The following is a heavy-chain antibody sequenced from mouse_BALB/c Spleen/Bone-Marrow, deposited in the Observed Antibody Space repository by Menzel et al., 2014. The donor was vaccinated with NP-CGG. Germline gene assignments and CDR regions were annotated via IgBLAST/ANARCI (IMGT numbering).Heavy chain of an antibody. D-gene: IGHD3-1*01. CDR1: GFTFSSYT. CDR3: ARHVGNPYAMDY. V-gene: IGHV5-12-2*01. Sequence: EVKLMESGGGLVQPGGSLKLSCAASGFTFSSYTMSWVRQTPEKRLEWVAYISNGGGCTYYPDTVKGRFAISRDNAKNTLYLQMSSLKSEDTAMYYCARHVGNPYAMDYWGQGTSVTVSS. CDR2: ISNGGGCT. J-gene: IGHJ4*01.